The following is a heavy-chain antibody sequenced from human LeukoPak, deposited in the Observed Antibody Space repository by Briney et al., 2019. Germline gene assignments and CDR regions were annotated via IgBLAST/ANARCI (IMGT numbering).Heavy chain of an antibody. J-gene: IGHJ6*02. CDR1: GVNFGSYG. D-gene: IGHD6-19*01. V-gene: IGHV3-30*18. CDR2: ISYDGSHE. Sequence: QIGRSLRLSCAASGVNFGSYGMHWVRQAPGKGLEWVAVISYDGSHEYYADSVKGRFTISRDSSRNTLYLQMDSLRPEDTAMYYCSKSAVAGTHYYYYDMDVWGQGTTVTVSS. CDR3: SKSAVAGTHYYYYDMDV.